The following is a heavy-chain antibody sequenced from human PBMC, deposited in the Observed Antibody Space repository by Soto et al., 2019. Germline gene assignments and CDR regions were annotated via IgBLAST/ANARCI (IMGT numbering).Heavy chain of an antibody. V-gene: IGHV4-39*01. CDR2: IYHSANP. D-gene: IGHD2-8*01. J-gene: IGHJ5*02. Sequence: SETLSRTCTVSGASINGVRYYWGWIRQPPGKGLEWSGSIYHSANPHNTPPLKSRVTISTDTSKNQFSLKRTPVTAADTAVYFCARRQMLYNNWFDPWGQGTVVTVSS. CDR3: ARRQMLYNNWFDP. CDR1: GASINGVRYY.